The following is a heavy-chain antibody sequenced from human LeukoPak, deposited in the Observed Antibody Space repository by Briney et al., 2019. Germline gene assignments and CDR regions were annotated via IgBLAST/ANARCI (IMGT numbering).Heavy chain of an antibody. CDR3: AKDTPDSSGWSH. J-gene: IGHJ4*02. CDR1: GFTFSSYG. D-gene: IGHD6-19*01. V-gene: IGHV3-30*18. Sequence: GGSLRLSCAASGFTFSSYGMHWVRQAPGKGLEWVAVISYDGSNKYYADSVKGRFTISRDNSKNTLYLQMNSLRAEDTAVYYCAKDTPDSSGWSHWGQGTLVTASS. CDR2: ISYDGSNK.